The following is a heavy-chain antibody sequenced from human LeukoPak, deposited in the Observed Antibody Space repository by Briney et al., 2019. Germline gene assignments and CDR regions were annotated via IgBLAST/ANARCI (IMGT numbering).Heavy chain of an antibody. Sequence: SETLSLTCTVSGGSISSYYWSWIRQPPGKGLEWVGYIYYSGSTNYNPSLKSRVTISVDTPKNQVSLKLSSVTAAHTAVYYCASGGLQLWLPFDYWGQGTLVTVSS. CDR2: IYYSGST. D-gene: IGHD5-18*01. V-gene: IGHV4-59*01. CDR1: GGSISSYY. J-gene: IGHJ4*02. CDR3: ASGGLQLWLPFDY.